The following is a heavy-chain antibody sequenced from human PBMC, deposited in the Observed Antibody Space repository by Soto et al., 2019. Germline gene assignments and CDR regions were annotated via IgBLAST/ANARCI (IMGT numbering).Heavy chain of an antibody. Sequence: QITLKESGPTLVKPTQTLTLTCTFSGFSLSTSEVGVGWICQPPGKALEWVALIYWDDDKLYSPSLKSRLTTTKDTSKNQVVLTMTNMAPVDTATYYCAHGGAVRGVGCFDPWGQGTLVTVSS. J-gene: IGHJ5*02. D-gene: IGHD3-10*01. CDR1: GFSLSTSEVG. V-gene: IGHV2-5*02. CDR3: AHGGAVRGVGCFDP. CDR2: IYWDDDK.